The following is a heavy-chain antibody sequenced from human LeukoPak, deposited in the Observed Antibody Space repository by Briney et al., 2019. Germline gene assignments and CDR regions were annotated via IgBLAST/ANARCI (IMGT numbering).Heavy chain of an antibody. J-gene: IGHJ4*02. CDR1: GGSISSSSYY. CDR3: ARWAYSYGLN. D-gene: IGHD5-18*01. V-gene: IGHV4-39*07. CDR2: IYYSGST. Sequence: SETLSLTCTVSGGSISSSSYYWGWIRQPPGKGLEWIGSIYYSGSTYYNPSLKSRVTISVDTSKNQFSLKLSSVTAADTAVYYCARWAYSYGLNWGQGTLVTVSS.